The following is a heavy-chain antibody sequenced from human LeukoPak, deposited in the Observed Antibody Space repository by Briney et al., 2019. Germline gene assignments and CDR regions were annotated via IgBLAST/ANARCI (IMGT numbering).Heavy chain of an antibody. V-gene: IGHV3-48*01. D-gene: IGHD6-13*01. J-gene: IGHJ4*02. CDR1: GFTFSSYS. Sequence: GGSLRLSCAASGFTFSSYSMNWVRQAPGKGLEWVSYITSSSSTIYYADSVKGRFTISRDNAKNPLYLQMNSLRAEDTAVYYCARVYSTSSSWYGDFDYWGQGTLVTVSS. CDR3: ARVYSTSSSWYGDFDY. CDR2: ITSSSSTI.